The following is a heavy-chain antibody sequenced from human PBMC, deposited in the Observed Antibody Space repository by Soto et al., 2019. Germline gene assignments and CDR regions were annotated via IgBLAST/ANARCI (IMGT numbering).Heavy chain of an antibody. Sequence: SETLSLTCAVYGGSFSGYYWTWIRQPPGTGLEWIGEINHSGSTNYNPSLKSRVTISVDKSKNHFSLKLSSVAAADRAVYYCARGSGSSHGWYPDYWGQGALVTVSS. CDR3: ARGSGSSHGWYPDY. J-gene: IGHJ4*02. D-gene: IGHD1-26*01. CDR2: INHSGST. CDR1: GGSFSGYY. V-gene: IGHV4-34*01.